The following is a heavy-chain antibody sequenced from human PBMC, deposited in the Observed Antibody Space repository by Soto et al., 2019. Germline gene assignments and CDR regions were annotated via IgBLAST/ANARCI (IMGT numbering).Heavy chain of an antibody. CDR2: IYYSGST. V-gene: IGHV4-39*01. J-gene: IGHJ6*03. CDR3: ARLYGDYGSCYYYMDV. CDR1: GGSISSSSYY. Sequence: SETLSLTCTVSGGSISSSSYYWGWIRQPPGKGLEWIGSIYYSGSTYYNPSLKSRVTISVDTSKNQFSLKLSSVTAADTAVYYCARLYGDYGSCYYYMDVWGKGTTVTV. D-gene: IGHD4-17*01.